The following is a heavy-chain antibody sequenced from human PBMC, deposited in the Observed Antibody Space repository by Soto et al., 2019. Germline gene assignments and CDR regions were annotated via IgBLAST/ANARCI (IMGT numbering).Heavy chain of an antibody. V-gene: IGHV4-61*03. CDR3: ARARAFADTRMVAFQ. CDR1: GASVGSGSYY. Sequence: QVHLQESCPGVVRASETVSLTCAVSGASVGSGSYYWCWMRHPPGKVLEFFGHIYHNRSTNSTPSLMHPLSLSVDTHTHHFSLRLRSVTAPATATYHCARARAFADTRMVAFQWCQAVLVTLSS. J-gene: IGHJ4*02. CDR2: IYHNRST. D-gene: IGHD3-10*01.